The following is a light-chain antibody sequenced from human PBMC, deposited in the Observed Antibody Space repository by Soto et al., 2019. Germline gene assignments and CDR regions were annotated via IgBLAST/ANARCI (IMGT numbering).Light chain of an antibody. CDR2: GAS. J-gene: IGKJ1*01. CDR3: QKYNSAPLT. Sequence: DIQMTQSPSSLSASVGDRVTISCRASQGISNYLAWYQQKPGPAPKLLISGASTGQTGVPSRFSGGGSGTEFTLTISSLQPEDFATYYCQKYNSAPLTFGQGTKVDI. CDR1: QGISNY. V-gene: IGKV1-27*01.